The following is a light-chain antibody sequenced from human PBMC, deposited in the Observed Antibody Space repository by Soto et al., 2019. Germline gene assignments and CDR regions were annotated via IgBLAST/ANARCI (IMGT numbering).Light chain of an antibody. V-gene: IGKV3-20*01. J-gene: IGKJ2*01. CDR1: KSVRSSS. CDR2: GAS. CDR3: QHYGTSFT. Sequence: EIVLTQSPGTLSLSPGGRATLSCRASKSVRSSSLAWYQQKPGQASRLLISGASSRATGIPDRFSGSGSATNFPLTICRLEPVDFAVFYCQHYGTSFTFGQETKLEIK.